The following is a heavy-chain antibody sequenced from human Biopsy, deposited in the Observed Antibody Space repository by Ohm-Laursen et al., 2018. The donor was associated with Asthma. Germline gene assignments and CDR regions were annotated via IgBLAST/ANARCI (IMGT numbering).Heavy chain of an antibody. J-gene: IGHJ3*02. CDR2: INAATGNT. Sequence: ASVKVSCKAPGYTFINYAIHWVRQAPGHSLEWMGWINAATGNTKYSQKFQGRLTISTDTSASTAYMDLSSLRSEDTAVYYCARTYFDFLTGQVHDAFDMWGQGTMVTVSS. D-gene: IGHD3-9*01. CDR3: ARTYFDFLTGQVHDAFDM. CDR1: GYTFINYA. V-gene: IGHV1-3*01.